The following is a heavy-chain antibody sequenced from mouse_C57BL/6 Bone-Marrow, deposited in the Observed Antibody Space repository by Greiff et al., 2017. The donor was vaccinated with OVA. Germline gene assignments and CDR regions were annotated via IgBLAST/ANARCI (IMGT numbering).Heavy chain of an antibody. CDR3: ARLGSSYWYFDV. CDR2: ISSGGSYT. CDR1: GFTFSSYG. V-gene: IGHV5-6*01. Sequence: EVKVVESGGDLVKPGGSLKLSCAASGFTFSSYGMSWVRQTPDKRLEWVATISSGGSYTYYPDSVKGRFTISRDNAKNTLYLQMSSLKSEDTAMYYCARLGSSYWYFDVWGTGTTVTVSS. J-gene: IGHJ1*03. D-gene: IGHD1-1*01.